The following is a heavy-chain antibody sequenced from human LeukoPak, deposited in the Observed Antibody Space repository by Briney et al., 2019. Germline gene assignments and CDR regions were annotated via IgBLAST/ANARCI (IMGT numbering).Heavy chain of an antibody. J-gene: IGHJ4*02. CDR3: ASGGYNSAPLGY. Sequence: SETLSLTCTVSGGSISSYYWSWIRQPPGKGLEWIGYIYYSGSTDYNPSLKSRVTISVDTSKNQFSLKLSSVTAADTAVYYCASGGYNSAPLGYWGQGTLATVSS. CDR1: GGSISSYY. CDR2: IYYSGST. V-gene: IGHV4-59*01. D-gene: IGHD5-24*01.